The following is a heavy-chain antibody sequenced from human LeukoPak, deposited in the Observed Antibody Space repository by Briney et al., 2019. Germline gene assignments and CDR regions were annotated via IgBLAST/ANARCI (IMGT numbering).Heavy chain of an antibody. CDR2: ISLSSSTI. Sequence: GGSLRLSCAASGFTFSSYSMNWVRQAPGKGLEWVSYISLSSSTIYYADSVKGRFAISRDNAKNSLYLQMNSLRAEDTAVYYCARDYYGDPYQSFDYWGQGTLVTVSS. CDR1: GFTFSSYS. J-gene: IGHJ4*02. CDR3: ARDYYGDPYQSFDY. D-gene: IGHD4-17*01. V-gene: IGHV3-48*04.